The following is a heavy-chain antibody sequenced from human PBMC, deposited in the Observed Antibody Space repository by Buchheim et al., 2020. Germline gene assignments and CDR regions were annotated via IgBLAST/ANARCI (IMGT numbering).Heavy chain of an antibody. CDR3: AKDATREGHFDY. CDR2: IWYDGSNK. J-gene: IGHJ4*02. Sequence: QVQLVESGGGVVQPGRSLRLSCAASGFTFSSYGMHWVRQAPGKGLEWVAVIWYDGSNKYYADSVKGRFTISRDNSNNMVYLQMNNLRVEDTAVYYCAKDATREGHFDYWGQGTL. CDR1: GFTFSSYG. V-gene: IGHV3-33*06.